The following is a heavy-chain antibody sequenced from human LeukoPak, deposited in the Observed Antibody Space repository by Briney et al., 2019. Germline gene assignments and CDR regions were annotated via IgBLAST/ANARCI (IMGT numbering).Heavy chain of an antibody. CDR3: ARAPGSLFSDYYFDY. Sequence: GGSLRLSCAASGFTFSSNYMRWVPEAPGKGLEWVSVISSGGSTYYADSVKGRFTISRDNSKNTLYLQMNSLRAEDTAVYYCARAPGSLFSDYYFDYWGQGTLVTVSS. CDR1: GFTFSSNY. D-gene: IGHD3-16*02. CDR2: ISSGGST. V-gene: IGHV3-66*01. J-gene: IGHJ4*02.